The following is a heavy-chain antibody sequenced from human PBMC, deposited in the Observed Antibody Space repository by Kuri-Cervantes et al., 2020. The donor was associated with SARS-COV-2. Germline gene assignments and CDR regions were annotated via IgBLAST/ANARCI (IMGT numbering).Heavy chain of an antibody. J-gene: IGHJ4*02. D-gene: IGHD3-3*01. V-gene: IGHV4-59*06. CDR2: IYYSGST. CDR3: ARADSDFWSGGRRYYFDY. CDR1: GGSISSYY. Sequence: SETLSLTCTVSGGSISSYYWSWIRQHPGKGLEWIGYIYYSGSTYYNPSLKSRVTISVDTSKNQFSLKLSSVTAADTAVYYCARADSDFWSGGRRYYFDYWGQGTLVTVSS.